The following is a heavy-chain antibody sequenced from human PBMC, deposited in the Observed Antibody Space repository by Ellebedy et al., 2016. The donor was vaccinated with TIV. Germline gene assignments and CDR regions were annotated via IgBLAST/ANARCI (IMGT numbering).Heavy chain of an antibody. D-gene: IGHD1-1*01. CDR1: GFTFSTSW. V-gene: IGHV3-7*01. CDR3: TKDGSGTMNF. Sequence: PGGSLRLSCAVSGFTFSTSWMSWVRQAPGQGLEWVANMNGDGNERYYLDSVEGRFTISRDNTRNSLYLQMNSLRADDTAVYYCTKDGSGTMNFWGQGTLVTVSS. J-gene: IGHJ4*02. CDR2: MNGDGNER.